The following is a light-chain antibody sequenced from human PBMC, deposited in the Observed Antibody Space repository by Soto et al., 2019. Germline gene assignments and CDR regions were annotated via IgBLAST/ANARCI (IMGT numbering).Light chain of an antibody. J-gene: IGLJ1*01. CDR2: DVS. CDR1: SSDVGGYNY. Sequence: QSALTQPASVSGSPGQSITISCTGTSSDVGGYNYVSWYQQHPGKAPKLMIYDVSNRPSGVSNRFSGSKSGNPASLTISGLQAEDGADYYCISYTSSSLYVFGTGTKLTVL. V-gene: IGLV2-14*01. CDR3: ISYTSSSLYV.